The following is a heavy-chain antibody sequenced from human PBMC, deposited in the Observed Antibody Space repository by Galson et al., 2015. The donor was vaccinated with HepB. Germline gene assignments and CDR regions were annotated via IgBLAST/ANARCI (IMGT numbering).Heavy chain of an antibody. D-gene: IGHD1-26*01. J-gene: IGHJ4*02. CDR1: GYTFTTSA. V-gene: IGHV7-4-1*01. CDR2: INTNTGHP. CDR3: ARDRGSHSHFFDS. Sequence: QSGAEVKKPGESLRISCKASGYTFTTSALNWVRQAPGQGLEWVGWINTNTGHPTYAQGFTGHFVFSLDTSVSTAYLQIASLRPEDTAIYYCARDRGSHSHFFDSWGQGTLLTVSS.